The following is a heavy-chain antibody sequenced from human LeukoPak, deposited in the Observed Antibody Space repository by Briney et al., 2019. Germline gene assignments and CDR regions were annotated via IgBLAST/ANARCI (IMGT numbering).Heavy chain of an antibody. CDR1: GLTFSNYA. D-gene: IGHD6-25*01. Sequence: PGGSLRLSCAASGLTFSNYAMMWVRQAPGKGLEWVSSIIGTGHRTYYADSVQGRFTVSRDNSRNTLYLQMGSLRAEDTALYYCGKGKSGGSVDWFDPWGQGTLVTVSS. V-gene: IGHV3-23*01. CDR2: IIGTGHRT. J-gene: IGHJ5*02. CDR3: GKGKSGGSVDWFDP.